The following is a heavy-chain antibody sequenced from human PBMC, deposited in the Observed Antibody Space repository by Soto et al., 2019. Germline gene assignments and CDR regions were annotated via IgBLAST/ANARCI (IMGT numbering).Heavy chain of an antibody. Sequence: EVQLVESGGGLVQPGGSLRLSCASSGFTFSSYWMHWVRQAPGKGLVWVSRIKGDGSSTSQAGSMEGRFTISRDNAKNTLYLQLNSLRAEDTAVYYCARGGKNIYDMDVWGQGTTVTVAS. D-gene: IGHD3-16*01. J-gene: IGHJ6*02. CDR1: GFTFSSYW. V-gene: IGHV3-74*01. CDR2: IKGDGSST. CDR3: ARGGKNIYDMDV.